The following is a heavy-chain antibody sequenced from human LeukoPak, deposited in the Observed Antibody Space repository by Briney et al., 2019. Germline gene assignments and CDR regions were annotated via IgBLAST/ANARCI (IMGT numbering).Heavy chain of an antibody. Sequence: GGSLRLSWAASGFTVSSNYMSWVRQAPGEGLEWVSVIYSGGSTYYADSVKGRFTISRDNSKNTLYLQMNSLRAEDTAVYYCARASVVPAAIGWFDPWGQGTLVTVSS. CDR2: IYSGGST. V-gene: IGHV3-66*02. CDR3: ARASVVPAAIGWFDP. D-gene: IGHD2-2*01. CDR1: GFTVSSNY. J-gene: IGHJ5*02.